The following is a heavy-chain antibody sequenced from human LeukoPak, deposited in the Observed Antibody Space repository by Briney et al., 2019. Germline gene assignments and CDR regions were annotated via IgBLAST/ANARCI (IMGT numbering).Heavy chain of an antibody. CDR3: AATHSTYYDFWSGRGDY. CDR2: INPNSGGT. CDR1: GYTFADYY. J-gene: IGHJ4*02. D-gene: IGHD3-3*01. Sequence: ASVKVSCKASGYTFADYYMHWVRQAPGQGLEWMGWINPNSGGTNYAQKFQGRVTMTRNTSISTAYMELSRLRSDDTAVYYCAATHSTYYDFWSGRGDYWGQGTLVTVSS. V-gene: IGHV1-2*02.